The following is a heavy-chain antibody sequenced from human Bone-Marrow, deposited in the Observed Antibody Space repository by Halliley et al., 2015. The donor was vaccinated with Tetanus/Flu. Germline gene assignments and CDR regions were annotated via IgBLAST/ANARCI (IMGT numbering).Heavy chain of an antibody. Sequence: SLRLSCAASGFTFSTYWMHWVRQAPGKGLVWVSRVDGDGRITQYADSVKGRFTMSRDNAKNTLYLDLNSLRTEDTAVYYCVRGTISAPGKDYWGQGTLVTFSS. CDR2: VDGDGRIT. V-gene: IGHV3-74*03. D-gene: IGHD6-13*01. J-gene: IGHJ4*02. CDR1: GFTFSTYW. CDR3: VRGTISAPGKDY.